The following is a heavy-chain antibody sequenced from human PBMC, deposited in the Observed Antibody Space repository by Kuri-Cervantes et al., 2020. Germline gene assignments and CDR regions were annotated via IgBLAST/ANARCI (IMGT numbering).Heavy chain of an antibody. CDR2: IIPIFGTA. V-gene: IGHV1-69*13. D-gene: IGHD6-13*01. CDR3: ARATGYSTLFYYGMDV. J-gene: IGHJ6*02. CDR1: GGTFSSYA. Sequence: SLKVSCNASGGTFSSYAISWVRQAPGQGLEWRGGIIPIFGTANYAQKFQGRVTITADESTSTAYMELSSLRSEDTAVYYCARATGYSTLFYYGMDVWGQGTTVTVSS.